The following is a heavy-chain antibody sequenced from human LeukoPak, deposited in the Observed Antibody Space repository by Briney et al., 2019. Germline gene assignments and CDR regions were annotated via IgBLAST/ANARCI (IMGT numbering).Heavy chain of an antibody. CDR2: INPNSGGT. J-gene: IGHJ4*02. Sequence: ASVKVSCKASGYTFTGYFMHWVRQAPGQGLEWMGWINPNSGGTNYAQKFQGRVTMTRDTSISTAYMELSRLRSDDTAVSYRARGVIPLWFLVDSWGQGTLVTVSS. CDR1: GYTFTGYF. V-gene: IGHV1-2*02. D-gene: IGHD5-18*01. CDR3: ARGVIPLWFLVDS.